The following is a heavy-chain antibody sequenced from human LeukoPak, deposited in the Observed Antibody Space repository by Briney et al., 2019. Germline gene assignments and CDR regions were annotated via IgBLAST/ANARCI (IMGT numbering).Heavy chain of an antibody. CDR3: ARGGLNYDYVWGSYRLIYFDY. CDR2: ISYDGSNK. J-gene: IGHJ4*02. D-gene: IGHD3-16*02. CDR1: GFTFSSYA. V-gene: IGHV3-30-3*01. Sequence: PGGSLRLSCAASGFTFSSYAMHWVRQAPGKGLEWVAVISYDGSNKYYADSVKGRFTISRDNAKNSLYLQMNSLRAEDTAVYYCARGGLNYDYVWGSYRLIYFDYWGQGTLVTVSS.